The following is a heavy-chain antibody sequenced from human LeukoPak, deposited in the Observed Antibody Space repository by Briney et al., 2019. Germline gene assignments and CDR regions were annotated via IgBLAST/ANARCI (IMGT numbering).Heavy chain of an antibody. V-gene: IGHV3-21*01. CDR1: GFTFSSYS. CDR2: ISSSSGYI. J-gene: IGHJ4*02. D-gene: IGHD3-10*01. CDR3: ARGRISMVRGLISNYFDY. Sequence: GGSLRLSCAASGFTFSSYSMNWVRQAPGKGLEWVSSISSSSGYIYYADSVKGRFTISRDNAKNSLYLQMNSLRAEDTAVYYCARGRISMVRGLISNYFDYWGQGTLVTVSS.